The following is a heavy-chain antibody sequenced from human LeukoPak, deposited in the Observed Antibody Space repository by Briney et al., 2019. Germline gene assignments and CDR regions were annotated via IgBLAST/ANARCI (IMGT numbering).Heavy chain of an antibody. CDR2: LGGGGST. Sequence: GGSLRLSCAASGFAFSSYGMSWVRQAPGKGLEWVSALGGGGSTYYADSVKGRFTISRDSSKNTLFLQMNSLRAEDTAVYYCAKGLGVFDYWGQGTLVTVSS. V-gene: IGHV3-23*01. D-gene: IGHD4-11*01. J-gene: IGHJ4*02. CDR1: GFAFSSYG. CDR3: AKGLGVFDY.